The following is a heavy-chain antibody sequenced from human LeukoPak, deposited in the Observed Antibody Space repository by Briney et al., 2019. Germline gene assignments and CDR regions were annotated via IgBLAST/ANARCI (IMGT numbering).Heavy chain of an antibody. CDR1: GFTFSNYW. D-gene: IGHD2-15*01. CDR3: AGGQGWHFDL. CDR2: INRDGREE. Sequence: GGSLRLSCAASGFTFSNYWMNWVRQAPGKGLQWVANINRDGREEYYVDSVKGRFTISRDNAKNSLSLQMSSLRAEDTAVYYCAGGQGWHFDLWGRGTLITVSS. J-gene: IGHJ2*01. V-gene: IGHV3-7*01.